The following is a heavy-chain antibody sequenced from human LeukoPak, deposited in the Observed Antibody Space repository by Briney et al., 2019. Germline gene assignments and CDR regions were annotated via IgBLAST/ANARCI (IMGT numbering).Heavy chain of an antibody. CDR3: TTDCSSTSCNYYYYGMDV. CDR1: GFTFSNAW. CDR2: IKSKTDGGTT. Sequence: PGGSPRLSCAASGFTFSNAWMSWVRQAPGKGLEGVGRIKSKTDGGTTDYAAPVKGRFTISRDDSKNTLYLQMNSLKTEDTAVYYCTTDCSSTSCNYYYYGMDVWGKGTTVTVSS. J-gene: IGHJ6*04. V-gene: IGHV3-15*01. D-gene: IGHD2-2*01.